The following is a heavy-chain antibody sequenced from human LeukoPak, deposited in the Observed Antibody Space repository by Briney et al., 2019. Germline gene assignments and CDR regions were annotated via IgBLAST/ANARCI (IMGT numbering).Heavy chain of an antibody. CDR2: IYYSGST. D-gene: IGHD3-22*01. CDR1: GYSISSGYY. Sequence: KPSETLSLTCTVSGYSISSGYYWGWIRQPPGKGLEWTGSIYYSGSTYYNPSLKSRVTISVDTSKNQFSLKLSSVTAADTAVYYCARHLSGDYDSSGYPDYWGQGTLVTVSS. V-gene: IGHV4-38-2*02. J-gene: IGHJ4*02. CDR3: ARHLSGDYDSSGYPDY.